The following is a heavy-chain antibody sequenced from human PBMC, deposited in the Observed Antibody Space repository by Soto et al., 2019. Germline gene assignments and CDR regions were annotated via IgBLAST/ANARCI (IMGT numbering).Heavy chain of an antibody. CDR2: ISHSGNT. V-gene: IGHV4-4*02. CDR3: ASHRGNTYGPYDY. Sequence: VQLQESGPGLVKPSGTLSLTCAVSGGSISSGNWWSWVRQSPRKGLEWIGEISHSGNTNHSPSLKSRVTISIDKSKNQFSLKLTSVTAADTAVYYCASHRGNTYGPYDYWGQGTLVTVSS. J-gene: IGHJ4*02. CDR1: GGSISSGNW. D-gene: IGHD5-18*01.